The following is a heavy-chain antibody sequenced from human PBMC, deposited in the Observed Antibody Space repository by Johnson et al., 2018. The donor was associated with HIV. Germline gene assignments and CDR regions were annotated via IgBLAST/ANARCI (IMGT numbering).Heavy chain of an antibody. CDR1: GFTFDDYC. V-gene: IGHV3-20*04. J-gene: IGHJ3*02. CDR2: IDWNGGRQ. CDR3: ARDWEKNSSGFYPTVMGI. D-gene: IGHD3-22*01. Sequence: MQLVESGGGVVRPGGSLRLSCAASGFTFDDYCMTWVRQAPGKGLEWVSGIDWNGGRQAYVDSVKGRFTISRDNAKNSLYMEMNSLRVEDTAVYYCARDWEKNSSGFYPTVMGIWGQGTRVTVSS.